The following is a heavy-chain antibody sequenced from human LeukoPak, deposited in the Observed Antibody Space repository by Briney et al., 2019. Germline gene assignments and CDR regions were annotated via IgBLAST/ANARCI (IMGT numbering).Heavy chain of an antibody. Sequence: ASVKVSCTASGYTFTGHYMHWVRQAPGQGLEWMGWINPNSGGTNYAQKFQGRVTITRDTSITTAYMELSRLKSDDTAGYYCAREVDYYDSSDYFPLGYWGRGTLVTVSS. CDR1: GYTFTGHY. CDR2: INPNSGGT. J-gene: IGHJ4*02. V-gene: IGHV1-2*02. CDR3: AREVDYYDSSDYFPLGY. D-gene: IGHD3-22*01.